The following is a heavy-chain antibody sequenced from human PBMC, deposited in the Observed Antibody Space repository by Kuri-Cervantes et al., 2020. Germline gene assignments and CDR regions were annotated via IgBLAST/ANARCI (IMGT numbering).Heavy chain of an antibody. V-gene: IGHV3-23*01. Sequence: GGSLRLSCAASGFTFSSYAMSWVRQAPGKGLEWVSAISGSGGSTYYADSVKGRFTISRDNSKNTLYLQMNSLRAEDTAVYYCATHYYGSGSYLKAEIYYYGMDVWGQGTTVTVSS. CDR2: ISGSGGST. CDR3: ATHYYGSGSYLKAEIYYYGMDV. D-gene: IGHD3-10*01. CDR1: GFTFSSYA. J-gene: IGHJ6*02.